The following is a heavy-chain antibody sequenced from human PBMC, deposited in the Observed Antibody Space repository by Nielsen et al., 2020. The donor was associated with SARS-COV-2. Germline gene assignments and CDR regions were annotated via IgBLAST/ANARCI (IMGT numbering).Heavy chain of an antibody. CDR1: GYTFTSYY. CDR3: ASDYYYGSGSYYNYYYYGMDV. Sequence: ASVKVSCKASGYTFTSYYMHWVRQAPGQGLEWMGIINPSGGSTSYAQKFQGRVTMTRDTSTSTVYMELSSLRSEDTAVYYCASDYYYGSGSYYNYYYYGMDVWGQGTTVTVSS. D-gene: IGHD3-10*01. J-gene: IGHJ6*02. V-gene: IGHV1-46*01. CDR2: INPSGGST.